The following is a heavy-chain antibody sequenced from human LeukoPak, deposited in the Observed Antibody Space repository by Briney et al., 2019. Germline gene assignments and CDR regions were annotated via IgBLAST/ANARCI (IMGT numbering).Heavy chain of an antibody. J-gene: IGHJ4*02. Sequence: SETLSLTCTVSGGSISSGDYYWSWIRQPPGKGLEWIGYIYYSGSTYYSPSLKSRVTISVDTSKNQFSLKLSSVTAADTAVYYCARERGYYYYDSSGYSWIPDYWGQGTLVTVSS. CDR1: GGSISSGDYY. CDR3: ARERGYYYYDSSGYSWIPDY. V-gene: IGHV4-30-4*01. D-gene: IGHD3-22*01. CDR2: IYYSGST.